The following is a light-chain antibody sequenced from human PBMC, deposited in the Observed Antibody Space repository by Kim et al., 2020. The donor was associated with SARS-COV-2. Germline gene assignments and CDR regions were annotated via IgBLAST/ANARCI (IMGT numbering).Light chain of an antibody. J-gene: IGLJ2*01. CDR1: SLRSYY. CDR2: GKN. Sequence: SSELTQDPAVSVALGQTVRITCQGDSLRSYYASWYQQKPGKAPVLVIYGKNNRPSGIPDRFSGSSSGNTASLTITGAQAEDEADYYCNSRDSRGNHLGVF. V-gene: IGLV3-19*01. CDR3: NSRDSRGNHLGV.